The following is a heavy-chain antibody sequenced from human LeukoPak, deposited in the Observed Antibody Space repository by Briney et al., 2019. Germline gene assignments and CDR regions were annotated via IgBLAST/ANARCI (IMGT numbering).Heavy chain of an antibody. D-gene: IGHD3-22*01. CDR3: AKDRGYYYDSSAYGSYFDY. Sequence: GGSLRLSCAASGFTFSSYDMHWVRHATGKGLEWVSAIGTAGDTYYADSVGGRFTISRDNSKNSLYLQMNSLRTEDTALYYCAKDRGYYYDSSAYGSYFDYWGQGTLVTVSS. CDR1: GFTFSSYD. CDR2: IGTAGDT. V-gene: IGHV3-13*01. J-gene: IGHJ4*02.